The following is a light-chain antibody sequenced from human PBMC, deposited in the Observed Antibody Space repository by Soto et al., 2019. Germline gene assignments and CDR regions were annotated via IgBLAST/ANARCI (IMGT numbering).Light chain of an antibody. CDR3: SSYTSNNILYV. CDR2: EVS. V-gene: IGLV2-14*01. CDR1: SSDVGDYNY. Sequence: QSVRTQPASVSGSPGQSTTISCTGTSSDVGDYNYVSWYQQHPGKAPKLMIYEVSNRPSGVSNRFSGSKSGNTASLTIAGLQAEDEADYYCSSYTSNNILYVFGTGTKVTVL. J-gene: IGLJ1*01.